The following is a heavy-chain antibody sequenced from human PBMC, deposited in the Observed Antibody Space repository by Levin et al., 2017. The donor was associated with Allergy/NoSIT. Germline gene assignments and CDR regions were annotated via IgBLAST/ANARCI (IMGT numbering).Heavy chain of an antibody. J-gene: IGHJ5*01. CDR2: IFWNGNK. CDR1: GFSLSSSGVG. CDR3: ARRRDDVGSSYRYWFDS. Sequence: SGPTLVKPTQTLTLTCTVSGFSLSSSGVGVGWIRQPPGKALEWLAAIFWNGNKVYNPSLGNRVTITQDFSKNQVVLALTNMEALDTGTYYCARRRDDVGSSYRYWFDSWGQGTLLTVSS. V-gene: IGHV2-5*01. D-gene: IGHD3-10*01.